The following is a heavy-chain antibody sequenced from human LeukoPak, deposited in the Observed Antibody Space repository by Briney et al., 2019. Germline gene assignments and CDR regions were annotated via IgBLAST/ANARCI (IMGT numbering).Heavy chain of an antibody. CDR1: GGSISSYY. CDR3: ARQRGSSSSWYFDY. J-gene: IGHJ4*02. Sequence: SETVSRTCTVSGGSISSYYWSWIRQAPGKGLEWIGYIYYSGSTDYNPSLKSRVTISVDTSKNQFSLKLSSVTAADTAVYYCARQRGSSSSWYFDYWGQGTLVTVSS. CDR2: IYYSGST. V-gene: IGHV4-59*08. D-gene: IGHD6-13*01.